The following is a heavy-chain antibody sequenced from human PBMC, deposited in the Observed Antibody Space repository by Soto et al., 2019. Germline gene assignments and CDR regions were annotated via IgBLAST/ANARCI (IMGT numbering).Heavy chain of an antibody. CDR3: ARDPYARYFDWLLPSLPRDYYYYMDV. J-gene: IGHJ6*03. CDR1: GYTFTSYG. V-gene: IGHV1-18*01. D-gene: IGHD3-9*01. Sequence: ASVKVSCKASGYTFTSYGISWVRQAPGQGLEWMGWISAYNGNTNYAQKLQGRVTMTTDTSTSTAYMELRSLRSDDTAVYYCARDPYARYFDWLLPSLPRDYYYYMDVWGKGNTVTVSS. CDR2: ISAYNGNT.